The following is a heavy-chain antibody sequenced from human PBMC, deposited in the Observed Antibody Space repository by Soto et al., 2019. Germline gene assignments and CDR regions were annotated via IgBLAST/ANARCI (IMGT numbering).Heavy chain of an antibody. V-gene: IGHV4-59*01. Sequence: SKTLSVTCTVPGASISSYYWSWVRQPPGKGLEWIGYIYYSGSTNYNPSLKSRVTISVDTSKNQFSLKLSSVTTADTAVYYCARNIAARPYYFDYWGQGTLVTVSS. CDR3: ARNIAARPYYFDY. CDR1: GASISSYY. D-gene: IGHD6-6*01. CDR2: IYYSGST. J-gene: IGHJ4*02.